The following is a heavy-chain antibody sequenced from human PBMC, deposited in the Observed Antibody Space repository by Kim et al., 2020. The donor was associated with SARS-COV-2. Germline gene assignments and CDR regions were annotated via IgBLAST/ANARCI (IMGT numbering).Heavy chain of an antibody. CDR2: K. D-gene: IGHD1-1*01. V-gene: IGHV3-7*03. CDR3: ARDRTGTGVVDY. J-gene: IGHJ4*02. Sequence: KNSSDSVKGRFIISRDNAKNSVFLQMNSLRREDTAVYFCARDRTGTGVVDYWGQGTLVTVSS.